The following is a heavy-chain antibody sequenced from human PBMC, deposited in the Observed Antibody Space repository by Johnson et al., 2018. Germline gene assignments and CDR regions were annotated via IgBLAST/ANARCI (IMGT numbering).Heavy chain of an antibody. D-gene: IGHD1-26*01. CDR1: EYRFTTYW. CDR2: IYPGDSDT. Sequence: VQLVQSGAEVKKXGESXTIXCKGSEYRFTTYWIGWVRQMPGKGLEWMGIIYPGDSDTRYSPSFQGQVTIPADKSISTAYLQWSSLKASDSAMYYCARTPYSGSSYGFDIWGQGTMVTVAS. CDR3: ARTPYSGSSYGFDI. J-gene: IGHJ3*02. V-gene: IGHV5-51*03.